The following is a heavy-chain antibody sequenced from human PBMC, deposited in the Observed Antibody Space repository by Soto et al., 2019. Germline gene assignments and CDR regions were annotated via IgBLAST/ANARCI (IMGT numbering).Heavy chain of an antibody. V-gene: IGHV4-59*13. Sequence: PSETLSLTCTVSGGSISSYYWSWIRQPPGKGLEWIGYSYYSGSTNYNPSLKSRVTISVDTSKNQFPLKLSSVPAADTAVYSCARDGKRILAFDIWGQGTMVTVSS. CDR3: ARDGKRILAFDI. D-gene: IGHD2-21*01. CDR2: SYYSGST. CDR1: GGSISSYY. J-gene: IGHJ3*02.